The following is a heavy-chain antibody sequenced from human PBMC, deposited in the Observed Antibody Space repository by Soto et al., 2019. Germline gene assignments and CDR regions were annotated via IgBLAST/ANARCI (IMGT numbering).Heavy chain of an antibody. CDR3: ANNYGNAFDI. CDR2: IYYSGST. D-gene: IGHD5-18*01. CDR1: GGSISSYY. V-gene: IGHV4-59*01. J-gene: IGHJ3*02. Sequence: QVQLQESGPGLVKPSETLSLTCTVSGGSISSYYWSWIRQPPGKGLEWIGYIYYSGSTNYNPSLKSRVTISVDTSKNQFSLKLSSVTAADTAVYYCANNYGNAFDIWGQGTMVTVSS.